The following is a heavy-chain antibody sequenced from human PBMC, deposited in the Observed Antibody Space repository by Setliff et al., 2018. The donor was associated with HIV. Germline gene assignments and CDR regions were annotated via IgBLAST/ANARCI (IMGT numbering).Heavy chain of an antibody. CDR2: INHSGST. Sequence: SETLSLTCAVYGGSFSGYYWSWIRQPPGKGLEWIGEINHSGSTNSNPSLKSRVTISVDTSKNQFSLKLSSVTAADTAVYYCARGAIAVAGISYYYYGMGVWGQGTTVTVSS. V-gene: IGHV4-34*01. J-gene: IGHJ6*02. CDR1: GGSFSGYY. D-gene: IGHD6-19*01. CDR3: ARGAIAVAGISYYYYGMGV.